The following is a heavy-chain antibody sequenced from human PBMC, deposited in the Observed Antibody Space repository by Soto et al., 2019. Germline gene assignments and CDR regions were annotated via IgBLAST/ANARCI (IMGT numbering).Heavy chain of an antibody. Sequence: QVQLVEAGGGVIQPGTSLSLSCGSSGFTFRSFGMYWVRQAPGKGLEWVAVVSYDGNHKYYADSVKGRFTVSRDNAKNMLYLEMTSLRGEDPAVYYCAKDVGQQLVLNYGMDVWGQGTTVTVSS. V-gene: IGHV3-30*18. J-gene: IGHJ6*02. CDR1: GFTFRSFG. CDR2: VSYDGNHK. D-gene: IGHD6-13*01. CDR3: AKDVGQQLVLNYGMDV.